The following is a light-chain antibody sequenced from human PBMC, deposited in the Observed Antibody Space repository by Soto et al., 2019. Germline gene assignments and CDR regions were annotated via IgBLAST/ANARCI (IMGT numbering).Light chain of an antibody. V-gene: IGKV1-5*03. CDR1: QSIDCW. Sequence: DIQMTQSPSTLSASVGDRVTITCRASQSIDCWLAWFQQKPGKAPKLLIYKASNLESEIPSRFSGSGSGTEFTLTISSLQPDDFATYYCHQYNGYSYTFGQGTKVDIK. CDR3: HQYNGYSYT. CDR2: KAS. J-gene: IGKJ2*01.